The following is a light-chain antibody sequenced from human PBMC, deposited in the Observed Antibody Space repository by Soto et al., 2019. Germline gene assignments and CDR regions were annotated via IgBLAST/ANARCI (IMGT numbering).Light chain of an antibody. V-gene: IGKV2D-29*02. CDR2: EVS. CDR3: MQSTQLPPN. J-gene: IGKJ5*01. CDR1: QSLLHITGETF. Sequence: DVVVTRAPRSLGVACGRQGSLSCKASQSLLHITGETFLFWYLQKPGQSPQLLIYEVSTRVSGVPDRFSGSGSGTDFTLEISRVETDDVGIYDCMQSTQLPPNFGQGTRLEIK.